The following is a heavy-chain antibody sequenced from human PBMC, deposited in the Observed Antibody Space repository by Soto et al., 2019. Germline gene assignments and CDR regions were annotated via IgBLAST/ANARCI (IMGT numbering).Heavy chain of an antibody. Sequence: PGESLKISCKGSGYSFTSYWISWVRQMPGKGLEWMGRIDPSDSYTNYSPSFQGHVTISADKSISTAYLQWSSLKASDTAMYYCASFDYGSGSYWSPFDYWGQGTLVTVSS. D-gene: IGHD3-10*01. CDR1: GYSFTSYW. CDR3: ASFDYGSGSYWSPFDY. CDR2: IDPSDSYT. V-gene: IGHV5-10-1*01. J-gene: IGHJ4*02.